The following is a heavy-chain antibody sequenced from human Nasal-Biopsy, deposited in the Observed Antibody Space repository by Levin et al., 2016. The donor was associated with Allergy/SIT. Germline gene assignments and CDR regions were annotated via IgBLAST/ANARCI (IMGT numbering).Heavy chain of an antibody. V-gene: IGHV3-73*01. Sequence: GESLKISCAASGFTFSDSAIHWVRQASGKGLEWVGRIRTKPNSYATEYAASVKGRFTISRDDPKNTAYLQINSLKTEDTAVYYCTRRLGYCTTTSCWSDYMDVWGKGTTVTVSS. J-gene: IGHJ6*03. CDR3: TRRLGYCTTTSCWSDYMDV. CDR1: GFTFSDSA. CDR2: IRTKPNSYAT. D-gene: IGHD2-2*01.